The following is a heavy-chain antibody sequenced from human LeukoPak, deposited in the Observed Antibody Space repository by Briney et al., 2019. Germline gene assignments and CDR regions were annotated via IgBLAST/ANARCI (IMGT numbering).Heavy chain of an antibody. CDR3: AKRGPYYYYYMGV. V-gene: IGHV3-30-3*02. CDR2: ISYDGSNK. J-gene: IGHJ6*03. CDR1: GFTFSSYA. Sequence: GGSLRLSCAASGFTFSSYAMHWVRQAPGKGLEWVAVISYDGSNKYYADSVKGRFTISRDNSKNTLYLQMNSLRAEDTAVYYCAKRGPYYYYYMGVWGKGTTVTVSS.